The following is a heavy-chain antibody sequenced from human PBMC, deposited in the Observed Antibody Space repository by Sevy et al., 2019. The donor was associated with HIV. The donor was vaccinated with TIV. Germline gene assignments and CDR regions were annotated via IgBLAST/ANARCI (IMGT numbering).Heavy chain of an antibody. CDR1: GGTFSSYA. V-gene: IGHV1-69*13. CDR2: IIPIFGTA. Sequence: ASVKVSCKASGGTFSSYAISWVRQAPGQGLEWMGGIIPIFGTANYAQKFQGRVTITADESTSTAYMELSSLRSEDTAVYYCARVGYCSSTSCLHNWFDPWGQGTLVTVSS. J-gene: IGHJ5*02. CDR3: ARVGYCSSTSCLHNWFDP. D-gene: IGHD2-2*01.